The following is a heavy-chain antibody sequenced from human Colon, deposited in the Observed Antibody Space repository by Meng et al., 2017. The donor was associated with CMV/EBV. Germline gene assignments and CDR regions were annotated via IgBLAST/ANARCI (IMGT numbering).Heavy chain of an antibody. CDR2: IYYSGNT. CDR1: GGSITSSGYY. D-gene: IGHD6-6*01. CDR3: ARVSSASNKFDP. V-gene: IGHV4-31*03. Sequence: LRLSCTVSGGSITSSGYYWSWIRQHPGKGLEWMGYIYYSGNTYYSPSLKSRISISVDTSKNQFFLNLTSVTAADTAVYYCARVSSASNKFDPWDQGTLVTVSS. J-gene: IGHJ5*02.